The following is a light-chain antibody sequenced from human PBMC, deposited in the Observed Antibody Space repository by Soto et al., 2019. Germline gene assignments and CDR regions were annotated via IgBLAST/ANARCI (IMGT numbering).Light chain of an antibody. V-gene: IGKV3-11*01. CDR1: QSVSSY. CDR3: QQRRNWPYT. Sequence: EIVLTQSPATLSLSPGERATLSCRASQSVSSYLAWYQQKPGQAPRLLIYDASNRATGIPARFSGSGSGTDFTLTISSLEPEDFAVYYCQQRRNWPYTFGQGTKREIK. CDR2: DAS. J-gene: IGKJ2*01.